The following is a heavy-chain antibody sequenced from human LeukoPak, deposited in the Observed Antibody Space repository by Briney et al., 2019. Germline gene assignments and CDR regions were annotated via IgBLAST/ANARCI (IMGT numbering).Heavy chain of an antibody. CDR1: GFTFSSYE. J-gene: IGHJ5*02. CDR2: TSSSGSTI. V-gene: IGHV3-48*03. CDR3: ASSFGYCSGGSCP. Sequence: PGGSLRLSCAASGFTFSSYEMNWVRQAPGKGLEWVSYTSSSGSTIYYADSVKGRFTISRDNAKNSLYLQMNSLRAEDTAVYYCASSFGYCSGGSCPWGQGTLVTVSS. D-gene: IGHD2-15*01.